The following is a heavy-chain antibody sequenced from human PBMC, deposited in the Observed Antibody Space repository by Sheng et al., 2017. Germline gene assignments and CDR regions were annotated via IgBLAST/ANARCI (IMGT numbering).Heavy chain of an antibody. CDR2: ISAHNGNT. CDR1: GYTFSDYG. J-gene: IGHJ1*01. CDR3: ARRGDDSPKGHVEYFQH. V-gene: IGHV1-18*04. Sequence: QVQLVQSGAEVKKPGASVKVSCKASGYTFSDYGINWVRQAPGQGLEWMGWISAHNGNTDYAKKFQDRFTMTTDTSTSTAHMELRSLRSDDTAMYYCARRGDDSPKGHVEYFQHWGQGALVTVSS. D-gene: IGHD2-15*01.